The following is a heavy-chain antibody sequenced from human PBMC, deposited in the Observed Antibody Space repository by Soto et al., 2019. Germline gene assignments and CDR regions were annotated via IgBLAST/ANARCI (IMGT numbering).Heavy chain of an antibody. Sequence: EVQLLESGGGLVQPGGSLTLSCAASGFTFSTYAMNWVRQAPGKGLEWVSGISGSGGTTFYADSVKGRFTISRDNSKNTLYFQMNSLRAEDTAVYYCAKDQRYASRDCDYWGQGTLVTVSS. CDR2: ISGSGGTT. J-gene: IGHJ4*02. CDR3: AKDQRYASRDCDY. V-gene: IGHV3-23*01. CDR1: GFTFSTYA. D-gene: IGHD3-16*01.